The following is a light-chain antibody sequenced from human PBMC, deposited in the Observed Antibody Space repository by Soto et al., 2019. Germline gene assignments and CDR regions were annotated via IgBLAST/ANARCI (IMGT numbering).Light chain of an antibody. J-gene: IGKJ4*01. Sequence: EIVMTQSPATLSVSPGERATLSCRASQSVSSNLAWYQQNPGQAPRLLIYGASNRATGIPARFSGSGSGTEFTLTIRSLQSEDFAVYYCHQYNNWPPLTLGGGTKVEIK. CDR1: QSVSSN. V-gene: IGKV3-15*01. CDR3: HQYNNWPPLT. CDR2: GAS.